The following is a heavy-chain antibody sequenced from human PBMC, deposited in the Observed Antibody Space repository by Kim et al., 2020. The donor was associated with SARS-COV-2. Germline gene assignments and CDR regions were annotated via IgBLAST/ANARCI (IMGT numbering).Heavy chain of an antibody. V-gene: IGHV3-21*01. CDR2: ISSSSSYI. Sequence: GGSLRLSCAASGFTFSSYSMNWVRQAPGKGLEWVSSISSSSSYIYYADSVKGRFTISRDNAKNSLYLQMNSLRAEDTAVYYCASGGDGGSSPWYYYGMDVWGQGTTVTVSS. J-gene: IGHJ6*02. CDR3: ASGGDGGSSPWYYYGMDV. D-gene: IGHD6-13*01. CDR1: GFTFSSYS.